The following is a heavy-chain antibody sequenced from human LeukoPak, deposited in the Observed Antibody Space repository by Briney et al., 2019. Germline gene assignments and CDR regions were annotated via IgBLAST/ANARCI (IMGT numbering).Heavy chain of an antibody. Sequence: SETLSLTCAVYGGSFSGYYWSWIRQPPGKGLEWIGEINHSGSTNYNPSLKSRVTISVDTSKNQFSLKLSSVTAADTAVYYCARGSSWDGLGYWGQGTLVTVSS. CDR3: ARGSSWDGLGY. D-gene: IGHD6-13*01. CDR2: INHSGST. J-gene: IGHJ4*02. CDR1: GGSFSGYY. V-gene: IGHV4-34*01.